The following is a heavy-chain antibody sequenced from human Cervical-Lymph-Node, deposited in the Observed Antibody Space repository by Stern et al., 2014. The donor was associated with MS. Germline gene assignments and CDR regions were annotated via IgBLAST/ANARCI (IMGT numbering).Heavy chain of an antibody. J-gene: IGHJ4*02. V-gene: IGHV3-21*01. CDR2: ISSSSSYI. CDR3: ARDSGGIKNRMGY. D-gene: IGHD1-14*01. CDR1: GFTFSSYS. Sequence: EMQLVESGGGLVKPGGSLRLSCAASGFTFSSYSMNWVRQAPGKGLEWVSSISSSSSYIYYADSVKGRFTISRDNAKNSLYLQMNSLRAEDTAVYYCARDSGGIKNRMGYWGQGTLVTVSS.